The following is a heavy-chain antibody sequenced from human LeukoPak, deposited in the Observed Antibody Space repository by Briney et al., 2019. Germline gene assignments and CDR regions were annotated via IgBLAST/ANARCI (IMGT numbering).Heavy chain of an antibody. D-gene: IGHD1-26*01. J-gene: IGHJ3*02. V-gene: IGHV3-30-3*01. Sequence: GGSLRLSCAASGFTFSSYAMHWVRQAPGKGLEWVAVISYDGSNKYYADSVKGRFTISRDSSKSTLYLQMNSLRAEDTAVYYCARDRLSGPVVGANDAFDIWGQGTMVTVSS. CDR3: ARDRLSGPVVGANDAFDI. CDR1: GFTFSSYA. CDR2: ISYDGSNK.